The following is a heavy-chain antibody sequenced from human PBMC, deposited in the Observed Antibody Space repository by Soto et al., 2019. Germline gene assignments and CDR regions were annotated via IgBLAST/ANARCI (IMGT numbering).Heavy chain of an antibody. V-gene: IGHV4-34*01. D-gene: IGHD6-13*01. CDR2: INHSGST. Sequence: SETLSLTCAVYGGSFSGYYWSWIRQPPGKGLEWIGEINHSGSTNYNPSLKSRVTISVDTSKNQFSLKLSSVTAADTAVYYCARGQPYSSSWSLYYLDYWGQGTLVTVSS. J-gene: IGHJ4*02. CDR3: ARGQPYSSSWSLYYLDY. CDR1: GGSFSGYY.